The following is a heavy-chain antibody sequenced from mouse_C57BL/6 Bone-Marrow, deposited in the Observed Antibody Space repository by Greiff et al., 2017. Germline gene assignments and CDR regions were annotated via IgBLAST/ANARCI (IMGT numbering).Heavy chain of an antibody. CDR3: ARGVYYYGRSDFDY. D-gene: IGHD1-1*01. V-gene: IGHV1-63*01. CDR2: IYPGGGYT. Sequence: QVQLQQSGAELVRPGTSVKMSCKASGYTFTNYWIGWAKQRPGHGLEWIGDIYPGGGYTNYTEKFKGKATLTADKSSSTAYMQFSSLTSESSAIYYCARGVYYYGRSDFDYWGQGTTLTVSS. J-gene: IGHJ2*01. CDR1: GYTFTNYW.